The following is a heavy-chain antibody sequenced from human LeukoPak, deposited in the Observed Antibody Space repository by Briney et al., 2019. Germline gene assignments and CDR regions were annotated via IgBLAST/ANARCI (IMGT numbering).Heavy chain of an antibody. Sequence: GGSLRLSCAASGFTVSSNYMSWVRQAPGKGLEWVSVIYSGGSTYYADSVKGRFTISRDNAKNSLYLQMNSLRAEDTAVYYCARDLGYCSGGSCYRYYFDNWGQGTLVTVSS. V-gene: IGHV3-53*01. J-gene: IGHJ4*02. CDR1: GFTVSSNY. CDR3: ARDLGYCSGGSCYRYYFDN. CDR2: IYSGGST. D-gene: IGHD2-15*01.